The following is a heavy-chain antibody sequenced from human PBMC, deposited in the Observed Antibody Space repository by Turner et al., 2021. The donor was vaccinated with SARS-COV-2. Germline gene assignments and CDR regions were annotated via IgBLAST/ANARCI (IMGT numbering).Heavy chain of an antibody. J-gene: IGHJ5*02. D-gene: IGHD1-1*01. CDR2: FDPEDSET. Sequence: QVQLVQSGAEVKRPGASVKVSCKVSGYTLIELSMHWVRQAPRKGLEWMGGFDPEDSETIYEQKFQGRVTMTEDTSTDTAYMELSSLRSRDTAVDYCATGSPIRHALNWFDPWGQGTLVTVSS. CDR1: GYTLIELS. V-gene: IGHV1-24*01. CDR3: ATGSPIRHALNWFDP.